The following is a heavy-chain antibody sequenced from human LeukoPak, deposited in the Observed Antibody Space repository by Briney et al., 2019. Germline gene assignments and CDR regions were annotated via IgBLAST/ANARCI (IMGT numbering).Heavy chain of an antibody. Sequence: ASVKVSCKASGYTFTNYYIHWVRQAPAQGLEWMGIINPSGGSTIYAQKFQGRVTMTRDTSTSTVYMELSSLRSDDTAVYYCARSVVSGDYWGQGTLVTVSS. CDR2: INPSGGST. CDR3: ARSVVSGDY. J-gene: IGHJ4*02. CDR1: GYTFTNYY. D-gene: IGHD2-2*01. V-gene: IGHV1-46*01.